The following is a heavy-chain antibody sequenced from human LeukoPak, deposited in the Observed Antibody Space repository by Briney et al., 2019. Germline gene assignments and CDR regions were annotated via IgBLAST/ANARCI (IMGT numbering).Heavy chain of an antibody. V-gene: IGHV3-7*03. CDR1: GSNFSSYC. D-gene: IGHD6-19*01. Sequence: PGGSLRLSCAASGSNFSSYCINWVRQAPGKGLEWVANIKQDGSEKYYVDSVRGRFTISRDNAKNSLYLQMNSLRAEDTAVYYCARISIAVAGSNWFDPWGQGTLVTVSS. CDR2: IKQDGSEK. CDR3: ARISIAVAGSNWFDP. J-gene: IGHJ5*02.